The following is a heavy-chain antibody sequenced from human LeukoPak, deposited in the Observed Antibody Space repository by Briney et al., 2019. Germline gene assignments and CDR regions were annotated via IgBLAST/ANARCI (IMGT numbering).Heavy chain of an antibody. CDR3: ARGVVVPAAIVGPSPTNYMDV. Sequence: GASVKVSCKASGYTFTSYDINWVRQATGQGLEWMGWMNPNSGNTGYAQKFQGRVTMTRNTSISTAYMELSSLGSEDTAVYYCARGVVVPAAIVGPSPTNYMDVWGKGTTVTVSS. V-gene: IGHV1-8*01. D-gene: IGHD2-2*01. CDR2: MNPNSGNT. J-gene: IGHJ6*03. CDR1: GYTFTSYD.